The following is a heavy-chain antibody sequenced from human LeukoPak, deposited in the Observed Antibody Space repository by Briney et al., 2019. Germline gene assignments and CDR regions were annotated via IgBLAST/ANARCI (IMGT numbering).Heavy chain of an antibody. D-gene: IGHD3-10*01. J-gene: IGHJ4*02. CDR3: AREGGSGTQSPDY. V-gene: IGHV4-59*01. CDR2: IYYSGST. CDR1: GGSISSYY. Sequence: SETLSLTCTVSGGSISSYYWSWIRQPPGKGLEWIGYIYYSGSTNYNPSLKSRVTISVDTSKNQLSLKLSSVTAADTAVYYCAREGGSGTQSPDYWGQGTLVTVSS.